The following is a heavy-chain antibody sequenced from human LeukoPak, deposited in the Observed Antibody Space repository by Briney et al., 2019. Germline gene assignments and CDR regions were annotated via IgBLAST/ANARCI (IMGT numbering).Heavy chain of an antibody. J-gene: IGHJ4*02. Sequence: WKTLSLTCTVSGGSISSSSYYWGWIRQPPGKGLEWIGSIYYSGSTYYNPSLKSRVTISVDTSKNQFSLKLSFVTAADTAVYYCARWSGSYFDYWGQGTLVTVSS. CDR1: GGSISSSSYY. V-gene: IGHV4-39*01. CDR3: ARWSGSYFDY. CDR2: IYYSGST. D-gene: IGHD1-26*01.